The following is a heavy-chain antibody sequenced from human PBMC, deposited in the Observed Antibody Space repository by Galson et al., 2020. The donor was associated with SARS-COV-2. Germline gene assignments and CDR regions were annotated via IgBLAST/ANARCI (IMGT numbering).Heavy chain of an antibody. D-gene: IGHD3-10*01. J-gene: IGHJ6*02. V-gene: IGHV3-13*04. CDR1: GFTFSSYD. CDR2: IGTAGDT. CDR3: ARVRYYGSGSNPYYYYGMDV. Sequence: GGSLRLSCAASGFTFSSYDMHWVRQATGKGLEWVSAIGTAGDTYYPGSVKGRFTISRENAKNSLYLRMNSLRAGDTAVYYCARVRYYGSGSNPYYYYGMDVWGQGTTVTVSS.